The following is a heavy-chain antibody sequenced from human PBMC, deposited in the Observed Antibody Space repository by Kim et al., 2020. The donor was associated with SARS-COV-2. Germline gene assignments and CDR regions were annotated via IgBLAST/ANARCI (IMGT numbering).Heavy chain of an antibody. CDR3: TTDVVSPRFFEFV. CDR1: GGTFSSYV. V-gene: IGHV1-69*13. CDR2: IIPFIENT. D-gene: IGHD3-3*01. Sequence: SVKVSCKAPGGTFSSYVVSWVRQAPGQGLEWMGEIIPFIENTNYAQKFQARVTITGDESTSTAYMELSSLRSEDTAVYFCTTDVVSPRFFEFVWCQGTL. J-gene: IGHJ4*02.